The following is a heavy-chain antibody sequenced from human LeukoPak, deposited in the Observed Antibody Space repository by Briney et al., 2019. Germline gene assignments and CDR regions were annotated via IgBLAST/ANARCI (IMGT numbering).Heavy chain of an antibody. D-gene: IGHD3-22*01. J-gene: IGHJ4*02. Sequence: SVEVSCKASGGTFSSYAISWVRQAPGQGLEWMGRIIPIFGIANYAQKFQGRVTITADKSTSTAYMELSSLRSEDTAVYYCARDRGEWYDSSGYYGDWGQGTLVTVSS. CDR2: IIPIFGIA. CDR1: GGTFSSYA. V-gene: IGHV1-69*04. CDR3: ARDRGEWYDSSGYYGD.